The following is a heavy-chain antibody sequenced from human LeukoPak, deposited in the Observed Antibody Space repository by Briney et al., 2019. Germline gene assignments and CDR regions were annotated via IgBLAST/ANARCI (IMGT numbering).Heavy chain of an antibody. D-gene: IGHD6-13*01. CDR2: VYGSGYT. CDR3: ARHSGPYGSSWFDY. V-gene: IGHV4-59*01. J-gene: IGHJ4*02. Sequence: SETLSLTCTVSGASISGWYWSWIRQPPGKGLEWIGYVYGSGYTNYNPSLKSRVTMSIDTSKNHFSLKLTSVTAADTATYYCARHSGPYGSSWFDYWGQGALVTVSS. CDR1: GASISGWY.